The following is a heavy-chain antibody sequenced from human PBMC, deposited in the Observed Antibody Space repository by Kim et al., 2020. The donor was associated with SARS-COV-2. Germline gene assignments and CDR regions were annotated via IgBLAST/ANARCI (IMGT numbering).Heavy chain of an antibody. CDR2: INGDGSST. CDR1: GFTFSSFW. CDR3: AKRDCTTASCHFYYFDY. J-gene: IGHJ4*01. V-gene: IGHV3-74*01. Sequence: GGSLRLSCAASGFTFSSFWMHLVRQVPGKGLVWGSGINGDGSSTNYADSVKGRFTISRDNAKNTLYLQMNSLRADDTAIYYCAKRDCTTASCHFYYFDY. D-gene: IGHD2-2*01.